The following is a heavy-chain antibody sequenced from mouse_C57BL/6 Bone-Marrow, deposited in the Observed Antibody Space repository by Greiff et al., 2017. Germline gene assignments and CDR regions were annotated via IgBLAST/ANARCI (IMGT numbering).Heavy chain of an antibody. Sequence: EVQLQQSGAELVRPGASVKLSCTASGFNIKDDYMHWVKQRPEQGLEWIGWIDPENGDTEYASKFQGKATITADTSSNTAYLQLSSLTSEDTAVYYCTTSHITPVDYWGQGTTLTVSS. V-gene: IGHV14-4*01. J-gene: IGHJ2*01. CDR2: IDPENGDT. D-gene: IGHD1-1*01. CDR3: TTSHITPVDY. CDR1: GFNIKDDY.